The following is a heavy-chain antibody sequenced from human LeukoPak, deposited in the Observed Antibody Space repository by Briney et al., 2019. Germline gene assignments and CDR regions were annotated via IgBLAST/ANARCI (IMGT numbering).Heavy chain of an antibody. J-gene: IGHJ4*02. CDR3: ARDLHVAKYQLPSD. Sequence: PGGSLRLSCAASGFTVSSNEMSWVRQAPGKGLEWVSSISSSSSYIYYADSVKGRFTISRDNAKNSLYLQVNSLRAEDTAVYYCARDLHVAKYQLPSDWGQGTLVTVSS. CDR2: ISSSSSYI. D-gene: IGHD2-2*01. CDR1: GFTVSSNE. V-gene: IGHV3-21*01.